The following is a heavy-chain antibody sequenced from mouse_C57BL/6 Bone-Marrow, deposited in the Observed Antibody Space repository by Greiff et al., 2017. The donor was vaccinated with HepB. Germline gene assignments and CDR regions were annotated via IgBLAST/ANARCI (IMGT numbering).Heavy chain of an antibody. CDR2: ISSGGDYI. J-gene: IGHJ2*01. V-gene: IGHV5-9-1*02. Sequence: EVKVEESGAGLVKPGGSLKLSCAASGFTFSSYAMSWVRQTPEKRLEWVAYISSGGDYIYYADTVKGRFTISRDNARNTLYLQMSSLKSEDTAMYYCTRGIYDGYSSFDYWGQGTTLTVSS. D-gene: IGHD2-3*01. CDR1: GFTFSSYA. CDR3: TRGIYDGYSSFDY.